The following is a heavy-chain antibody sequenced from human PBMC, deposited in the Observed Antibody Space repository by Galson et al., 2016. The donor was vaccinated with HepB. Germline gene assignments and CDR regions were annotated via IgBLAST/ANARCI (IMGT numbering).Heavy chain of an antibody. Sequence: SETLSLTCTVSGGSITSSYWSWIRQPPGQGLEWIGFIYYSGSTNYNPSLQSRVTISVDPSKIQFSLNLSSVTAADTAVYYCARGPTEIVVVPAAGYYYFGMDVWGQGTLVTVSS. CDR1: GGSITSSY. CDR3: ARGPTEIVVVPAAGYYYFGMDV. D-gene: IGHD2-2*01. V-gene: IGHV4-59*01. J-gene: IGHJ6*02. CDR2: IYYSGST.